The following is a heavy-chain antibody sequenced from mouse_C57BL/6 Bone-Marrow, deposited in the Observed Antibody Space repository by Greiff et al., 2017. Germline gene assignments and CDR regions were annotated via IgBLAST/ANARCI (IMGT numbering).Heavy chain of an antibody. CDR1: GYTFTSYG. Sequence: QVQLQQSGAELARPGASVKLSCKASGYTFTSYGISWVKQRTGQGLEWIGEIYPRSGNTYYNEKFKGKATLTADKSSNTSYMELLSLTSEDSAVYFCARSRDGSNYFDYWGQGTTLTVSS. D-gene: IGHD3-3*01. CDR3: ARSRDGSNYFDY. J-gene: IGHJ2*01. CDR2: IYPRSGNT. V-gene: IGHV1-81*01.